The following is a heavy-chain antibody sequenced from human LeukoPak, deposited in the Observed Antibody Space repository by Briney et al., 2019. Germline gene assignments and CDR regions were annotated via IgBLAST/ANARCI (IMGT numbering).Heavy chain of an antibody. CDR1: GFTFSDYY. D-gene: IGHD2-21*02. CDR3: ARVAYCGGDCYCFDY. J-gene: IGHJ4*02. CDR2: ISSSGSTI. Sequence: SGGSLRLSCAASGFTFSDYYMSWIRQAPGKGLEWVSYISSSGSTIYYADSVKGRFTISRDNAKNSLYLQMNSLRAEDTAVYYCARVAYCGGDCYCFDYWGQGTLVTVPS. V-gene: IGHV3-11*01.